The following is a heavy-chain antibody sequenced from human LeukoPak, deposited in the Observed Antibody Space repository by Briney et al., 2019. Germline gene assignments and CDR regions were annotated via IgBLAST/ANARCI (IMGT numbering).Heavy chain of an antibody. CDR2: ISGSGGGT. CDR3: AKDRAIAAAGRALDY. CDR1: GFTFSSYA. D-gene: IGHD6-13*01. J-gene: IGHJ4*02. V-gene: IGHV3-23*01. Sequence: PGGSLRLSCAASGFTFSSYAMSWVRQAPGKGLEWVSAISGSGGGTYYADSVKGRFTISRDNSKNTLYLQMNSLRAEDTAVYYCAKDRAIAAAGRALDYWGQGTLVTVSS.